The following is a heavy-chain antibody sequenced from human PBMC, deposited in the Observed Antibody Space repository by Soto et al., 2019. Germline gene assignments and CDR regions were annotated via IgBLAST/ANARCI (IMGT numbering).Heavy chain of an antibody. V-gene: IGHV3-74*01. CDR1: GFTFSSYW. Sequence: EVQLVESGGGLVQPGESLRLSCAASGFTFSSYWMHWIRQAPGKGLVWVSRVSSDGSSTVYANSVKGRLTISRDNAKNTLYLQMTSLSDEDTAVYYCARGLPNDSSFDSWGQGTLVTVSS. CDR2: VSSDGSST. J-gene: IGHJ4*02. CDR3: ARGLPNDSSFDS. D-gene: IGHD1-1*01.